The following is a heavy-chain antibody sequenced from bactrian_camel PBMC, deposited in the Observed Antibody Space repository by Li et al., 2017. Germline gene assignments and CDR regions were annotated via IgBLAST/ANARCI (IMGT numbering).Heavy chain of an antibody. Sequence: VQLVESGGGSVESGDSPRLSCVASGYISGSKCMAWFRQAPGKEREGVAAIYTGTGATHYAASVKGRFTISSDSAKNTIDLRMFNLKLEDTAMYYCAADAANTDARGRGVGDEDHYKYWGRGTQVTVS. CDR2: IYTGTGAT. CDR1: GYISGSKC. CDR3: AADAANTDARGRGVGDEDHYKY. D-gene: IGHD1*01. J-gene: IGHJ4*01. V-gene: IGHV3S32*01.